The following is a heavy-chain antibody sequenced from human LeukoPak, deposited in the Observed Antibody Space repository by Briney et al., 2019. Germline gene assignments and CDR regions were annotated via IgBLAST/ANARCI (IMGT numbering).Heavy chain of an antibody. J-gene: IGHJ4*02. CDR2: IKSKTDGGTT. Sequence: GGSLRLSCAASGFTFSNAWMSWVRQAPGKGLEWVGRIKSKTDGGTTDYAAPVKGRFTISRDDSKNTLHLQMNSLKTEDTAVYYCTTDDPTSAVVVPAAPSGDGYWGQGTLVTVSS. CDR3: TTDDPTSAVVVPAAPSGDGY. V-gene: IGHV3-15*01. CDR1: GFTFSNAW. D-gene: IGHD2-2*01.